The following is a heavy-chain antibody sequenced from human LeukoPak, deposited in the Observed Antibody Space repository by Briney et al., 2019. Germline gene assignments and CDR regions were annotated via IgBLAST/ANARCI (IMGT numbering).Heavy chain of an antibody. Sequence: GGSLRLSCAASGFTFSSYSMNWVRQAPGKGLEWVSSISSSSSYIYYADSVKGRFTISRDNAKNSLYLQMNSLRAEDTAVYYCARLPLLAHSNPIPYYYYYYMDVWGKGTTVTVSS. CDR2: ISSSSSYI. CDR1: GFTFSSYS. CDR3: ARLPLLAHSNPIPYYYYYYMDV. J-gene: IGHJ6*03. D-gene: IGHD4-11*01. V-gene: IGHV3-21*01.